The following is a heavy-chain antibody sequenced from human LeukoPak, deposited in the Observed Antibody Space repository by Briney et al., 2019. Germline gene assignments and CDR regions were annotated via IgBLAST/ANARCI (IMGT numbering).Heavy chain of an antibody. CDR2: INHSGST. Sequence: SETLSLTCAVYGGSFSGYYWSWIRQPPGKGLEWIGEINHSGSTNYNPSLKSRVTIPVDTSKNQFSLKLSSVTAADTAVYYCARFWSGVDYLDYWGQGTLVTVSS. V-gene: IGHV4-34*01. CDR1: GGSFSGYY. CDR3: ARFWSGVDYLDY. D-gene: IGHD2-8*01. J-gene: IGHJ4*02.